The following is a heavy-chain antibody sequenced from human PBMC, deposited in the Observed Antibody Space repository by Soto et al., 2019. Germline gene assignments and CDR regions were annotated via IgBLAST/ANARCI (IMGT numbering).Heavy chain of an antibody. Sequence: QVHLVQSGPEVKRPGSSVKVSCKASGETFGRNAINWVRQAPGQGLEWMGGIIPMFPTTNYAQKFKGRLTIYAHKSTGTAYMEMTSLRSEDTAVYYCTKDSDSADYGYWGQGTLVTVSS. J-gene: IGHJ4*02. CDR1: GETFGRNA. D-gene: IGHD2-21*01. CDR3: TKDSDSADYGY. V-gene: IGHV1-69*06. CDR2: IIPMFPTT.